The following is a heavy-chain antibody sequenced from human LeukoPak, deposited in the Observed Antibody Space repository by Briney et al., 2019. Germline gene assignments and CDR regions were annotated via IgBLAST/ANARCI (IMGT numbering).Heavy chain of an antibody. Sequence: EKVLECIGRIKSKTAGGTTDYAETVKGRFTISLDDSKTTFYLQMNSLKTQDTAVYYCTTGWYDCFFHAYVGIRGQCTVSAVLLRRSSDL. CDR2: IKSKTAGGTT. D-gene: IGHD2-15*01. V-gene: IGHV3-15*01. J-gene: IGHJ2*01. CDR3: TTGWYDCFFHAYVGIRGQCTVSAVLLRRSSDL.